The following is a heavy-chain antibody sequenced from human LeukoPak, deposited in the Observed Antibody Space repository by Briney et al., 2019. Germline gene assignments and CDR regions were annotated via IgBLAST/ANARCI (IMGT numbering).Heavy chain of an antibody. CDR2: MYYSGRT. J-gene: IGHJ4*02. D-gene: IGHD1-26*01. V-gene: IGHV4-39*01. CDR1: GGSITSSTFY. CDR3: GTSGWEQLLLQ. Sequence: PSETLSLTCTVSGGSITSSTFYWGWIRQPPGEGLEWIGTMYYSGRTNYNPSLEGRVSISVDPSKNQFSLKLSSVTAADMAVYYCGTSGWEQLLLQWGQGTLVTVSS.